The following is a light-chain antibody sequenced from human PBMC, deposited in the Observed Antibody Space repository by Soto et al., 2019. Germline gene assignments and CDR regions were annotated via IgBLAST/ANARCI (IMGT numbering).Light chain of an antibody. V-gene: IGKV3-20*01. CDR2: GAP. Sequence: EIVLTQSPGTLSLSPGEKATLSCRASQTVRTNYSAGFQHKPGEAPRLLIYGAPSRATAIPDRFSGGGSGTDFTLTINRLEPEDFAVYFCQQYSDSPLTFDGGTKVEIK. J-gene: IGKJ4*01. CDR3: QQYSDSPLT. CDR1: QTVRTNY.